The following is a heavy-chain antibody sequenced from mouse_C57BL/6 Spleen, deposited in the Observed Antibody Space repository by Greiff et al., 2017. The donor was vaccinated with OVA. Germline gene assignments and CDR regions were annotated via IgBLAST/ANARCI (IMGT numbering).Heavy chain of an antibody. J-gene: IGHJ3*01. CDR2: IDPENGDT. CDR3: TRGYAFAY. V-gene: IGHV14-4*01. CDR1: GFNIKDDY. Sequence: VQLKQSGAELVRPGASVKLSCTASGFNIKDDYMHWVKQRPEQGLEWIGWIDPENGDTEYASKFQGKATITADTSSNTAYLQLSSLTSEDTAVYYCTRGYAFAYWGQGTLVTVSA. D-gene: IGHD2-2*01.